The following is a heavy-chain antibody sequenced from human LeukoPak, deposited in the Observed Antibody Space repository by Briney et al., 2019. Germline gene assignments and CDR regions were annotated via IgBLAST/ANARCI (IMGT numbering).Heavy chain of an antibody. Sequence: SQTLSLTCTVSGGSISSGDYYWSWIRQPPGKGLEWIGYIYYSGSTYYNPSLKSRVTISVDTSKNQFSLKLSSVTAADTAVYYCARGGPMITFGGVNAFDIWGQGTMVTVSS. CDR2: IYYSGST. CDR1: GGSISSGDYY. D-gene: IGHD3-16*01. V-gene: IGHV4-30-4*01. J-gene: IGHJ3*02. CDR3: ARGGPMITFGGVNAFDI.